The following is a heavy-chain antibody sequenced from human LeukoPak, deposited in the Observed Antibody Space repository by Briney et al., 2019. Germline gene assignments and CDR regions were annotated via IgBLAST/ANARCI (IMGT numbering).Heavy chain of an antibody. CDR2: IYYSEST. Sequence: SETLSLTCTVSGDSISNYYWSWIRQPPGKGLEWIGYIYYSESTNYNPSLKSRVTISTDTSKSQFSLNLRSVTAEDTGIYYCARGRCRNSGCRPYFDYWGQGTRSPSP. V-gene: IGHV4-59*01. J-gene: IGHJ4*02. CDR1: GDSISNYY. CDR3: ARGRCRNSGCRPYFDY. D-gene: IGHD3-22*01.